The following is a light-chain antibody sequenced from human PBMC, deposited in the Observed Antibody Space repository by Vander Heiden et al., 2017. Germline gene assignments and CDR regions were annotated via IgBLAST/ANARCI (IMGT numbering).Light chain of an antibody. Sequence: QSAVTQPPPASGPPGQTATIPCSASTPNIRHNTVNWYQRLPGTAPQLLIYSDNQRPSGVPDRFSVYTSGNSASLAISGLQSEDEAEYNCAVWDARLNGEVFGGGTKLTVL. CDR1: TPNIRHNT. J-gene: IGLJ3*02. V-gene: IGLV1-44*01. CDR2: SDN. CDR3: AVWDARLNGEV.